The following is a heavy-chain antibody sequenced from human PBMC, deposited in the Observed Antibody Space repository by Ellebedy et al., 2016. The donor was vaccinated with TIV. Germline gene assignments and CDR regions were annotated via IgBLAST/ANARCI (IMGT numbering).Heavy chain of an antibody. V-gene: IGHV1-8*03. CDR3: ARGYYGDYGFDY. J-gene: IGHJ4*02. D-gene: IGHD4-17*01. CDR2: MNPNSGNT. Sequence: AASVNVSCKASGYTFTSYDINWVRQATGQGLEWMGWMNPNSGNTGYAQKFQGRVTITRNTSISTAYMELSSLRSEDTAVYYCARGYYGDYGFDYWGQGTLVTVSS. CDR1: GYTFTSYD.